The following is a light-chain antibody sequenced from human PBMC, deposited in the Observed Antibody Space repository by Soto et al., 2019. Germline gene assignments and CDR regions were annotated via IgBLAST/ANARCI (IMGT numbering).Light chain of an antibody. CDR1: QSVLYSSKNKNY. V-gene: IGKV4-1*01. Sequence: DIVMTQSPDSLAVSLGERATINCKSSQSVLYSSKNKNYLAWYQQKPGQPPKLLIYWASTRESGVPDRFSGSGSGTDFTLTISSLQAEDVALYYCQQYYSIPETFGPGTKVDI. CDR3: QQYYSIPET. CDR2: WAS. J-gene: IGKJ3*01.